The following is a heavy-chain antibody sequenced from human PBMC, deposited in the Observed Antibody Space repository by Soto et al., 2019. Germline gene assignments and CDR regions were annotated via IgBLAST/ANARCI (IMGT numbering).Heavy chain of an antibody. CDR3: ARDPPIVVVHAADLRGGMDV. CDR1: GFTFRNHA. V-gene: IGHV3-23*01. J-gene: IGHJ6*02. CDR2: LTASGAVT. Sequence: PGGSLRLSCAASGFTFRNHAMTWVRQAPGKGLEWVSSLTASGAVTYYADSVEGRFTISRDNSRNRLYLQMDSLRADDSAIYYCARDPPIVVVHAADLRGGMDVWGQGTTVTVSS. D-gene: IGHD2-2*01.